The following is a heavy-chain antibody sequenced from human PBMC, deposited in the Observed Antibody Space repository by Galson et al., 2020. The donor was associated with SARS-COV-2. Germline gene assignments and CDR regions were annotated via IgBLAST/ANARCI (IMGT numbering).Heavy chain of an antibody. Sequence: SETLSLTCAVYGGSFNGYYWSWIRQPPGKGLEWIGEINHSGSTNYNPSLKSRVTISVDTSKNQFSLKLSSVTAADTAVYYCARGRGISSWYRRGNWFDPWGQGTLVTVSS. D-gene: IGHD6-13*01. CDR2: INHSGST. CDR3: ARGRGISSWYRRGNWFDP. J-gene: IGHJ5*02. V-gene: IGHV4-34*01. CDR1: GGSFNGYY.